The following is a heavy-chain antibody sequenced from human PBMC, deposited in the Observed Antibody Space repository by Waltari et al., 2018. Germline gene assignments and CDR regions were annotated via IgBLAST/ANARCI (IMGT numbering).Heavy chain of an antibody. V-gene: IGHV3-43*01. CDR1: GFTFDDYT. J-gene: IGHJ6*03. D-gene: IGHD3-16*01. CDR2: ISWDGGST. Sequence: EVQLVESGGVVVQPGGSLRLSCAASGFTFDDYTMHWVSQPPGKGLEWVSLISWDGGSTYYADSVKGLVTISRDNSKNSLYLQMNSLRTEDTAFYYCAKAGVGGFSGYYYMDVWGKGTTVTISS. CDR3: AKAGVGGFSGYYYMDV.